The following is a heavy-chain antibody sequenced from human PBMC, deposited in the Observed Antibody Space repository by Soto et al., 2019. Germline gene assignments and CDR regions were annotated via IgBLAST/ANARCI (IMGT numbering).Heavy chain of an antibody. Sequence: QVQLVESGGGVVQPGRSLRLSCAASGFTFSSYAMHWVRQAPGKGLEWVAVISYDGSNKYYADSVKGRFTTSRDNSKNTLYLQMNSLRAEDTAVYYCARAPTTVLTPYYFDLWGSGTLVTVSS. J-gene: IGHJ2*01. CDR3: ARAPTTVLTPYYFDL. V-gene: IGHV3-30-3*01. CDR2: ISYDGSNK. CDR1: GFTFSSYA. D-gene: IGHD4-17*01.